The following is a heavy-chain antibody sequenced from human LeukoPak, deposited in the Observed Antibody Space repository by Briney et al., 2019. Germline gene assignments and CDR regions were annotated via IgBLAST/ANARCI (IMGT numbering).Heavy chain of an antibody. D-gene: IGHD4-23*01. CDR3: AREPTVVTLDAFDI. J-gene: IGHJ3*02. V-gene: IGHV4-39*07. CDR1: GGSISSSSYY. CDR2: IYYSGST. Sequence: SETLSLTCTVSGGSISSSSYYRGWIRQPPGKGLEWIGSIYYSGSTYYNPSLKSRVTISVDTSKNQFSLKLSSVTAADTAVYYCAREPTVVTLDAFDIWGQGTMVTVSS.